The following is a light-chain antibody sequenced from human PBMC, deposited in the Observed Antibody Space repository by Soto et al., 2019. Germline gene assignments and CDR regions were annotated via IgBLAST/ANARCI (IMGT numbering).Light chain of an antibody. CDR3: PVWYSNRDHSR. J-gene: IGLJ2*01. CDR1: NIGRKS. V-gene: IGLV3-21*01. Sequence: YELTPPPSVSVAPGETARITCGGNNIGRKSVHVYHQKPGQAPVLVIYYDSDRPSRITERFSGSNSGKTANLKITRVEAGDAADYYCPVWYSNRDHSRFGGGNK. CDR2: YDS.